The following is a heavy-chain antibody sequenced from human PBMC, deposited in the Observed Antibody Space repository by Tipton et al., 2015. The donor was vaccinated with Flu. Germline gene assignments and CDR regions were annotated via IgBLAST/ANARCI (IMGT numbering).Heavy chain of an antibody. Sequence: SLRLSCAASGFTFSSYAMSWVRQAPGKGLEWVSAISGSGGSTYYADSVKGRFTISRDNSKNTLYLQMNSLRAEDTAVYYCAKDPLGAGDYYYGMDVWGQGTPVTVSS. CDR1: GFTFSSYA. D-gene: IGHD1-14*01. V-gene: IGHV3-23*01. CDR3: AKDPLGAGDYYYGMDV. CDR2: ISGSGGST. J-gene: IGHJ6*02.